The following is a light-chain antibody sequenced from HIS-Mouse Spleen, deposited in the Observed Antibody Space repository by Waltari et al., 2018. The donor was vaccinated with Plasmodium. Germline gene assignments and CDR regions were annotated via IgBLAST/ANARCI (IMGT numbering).Light chain of an antibody. J-gene: IGLJ2*01. CDR1: ALPKQY. CDR3: QSADSSGTYRV. Sequence: SYELTQPPSVSVSPGQTARITCSGDALPKQYASWYQQKPGQAPVLVIYKDSERPSGIPERFSGSSSGTTVTLTIRGVQAEDEADYYCQSADSSGTYRVFGGGTKLTVL. CDR2: KDS. V-gene: IGLV3-25*03.